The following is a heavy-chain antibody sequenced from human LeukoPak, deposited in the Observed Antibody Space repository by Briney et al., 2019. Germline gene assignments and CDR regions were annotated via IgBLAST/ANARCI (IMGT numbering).Heavy chain of an antibody. Sequence: GGSLRLSCAASGFTFSSYGMHWVRQAPGKGLEWVAVISYDGSNKYYADSVKGRFTISRDNSKNTLYLQMNSLRAEDTAVYYCAKDKYDILTGYANWGQGTLVTVS. D-gene: IGHD3-9*01. J-gene: IGHJ4*02. CDR1: GFTFSSYG. CDR3: AKDKYDILTGYAN. V-gene: IGHV3-30*18. CDR2: ISYDGSNK.